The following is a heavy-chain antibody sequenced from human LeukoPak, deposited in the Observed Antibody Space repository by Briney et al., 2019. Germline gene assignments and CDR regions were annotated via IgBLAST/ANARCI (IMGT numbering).Heavy chain of an antibody. Sequence: ASVKVSCKASGYTFTGYYMHWVRQAPGQGLEWMGWINPNSGNTGYAQKFQGRVTMTRNTSISTAYMELSSLRSEDTAVYYCARDNGGTAMAYYYYYYMDVWGKGTTVIISS. CDR1: GYTFTGYY. J-gene: IGHJ6*03. CDR3: ARDNGGTAMAYYYYYYMDV. CDR2: INPNSGNT. V-gene: IGHV1-8*02. D-gene: IGHD5-18*01.